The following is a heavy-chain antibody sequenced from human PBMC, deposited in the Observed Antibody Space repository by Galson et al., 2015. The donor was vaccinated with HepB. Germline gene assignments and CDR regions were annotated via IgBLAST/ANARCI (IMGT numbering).Heavy chain of an antibody. Sequence: TLSLTCAVSGGSISSYSYNWWSWIRQPPGKGLEWIGEVYHSGSTNYNPSLKSRVTISVDKSKNHFSLKLTSVTVAETAVYYCARGPKGRDYFDYWSQGSLVTVSS. CDR1: GGSISSYSYNW. J-gene: IGHJ4*02. CDR3: ARGPKGRDYFDY. V-gene: IGHV4-4*02. CDR2: VYHSGST.